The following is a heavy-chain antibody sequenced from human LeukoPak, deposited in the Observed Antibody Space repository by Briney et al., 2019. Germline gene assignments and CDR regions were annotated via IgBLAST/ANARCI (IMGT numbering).Heavy chain of an antibody. CDR2: INHSGST. J-gene: IGHJ4*02. D-gene: IGHD3-9*01. V-gene: IGHV4-34*01. CDR1: GGSFSGYY. Sequence: SETLSLTCAVYGGSFSGYYWSWIRQPPGKGLEWIGEINHSGSTYYNPSLKSRVTISVDTSKNQFSLKLSSVTAADTAVYYCARQSTIFPFDYWGQGTLVTVSS. CDR3: ARQSTIFPFDY.